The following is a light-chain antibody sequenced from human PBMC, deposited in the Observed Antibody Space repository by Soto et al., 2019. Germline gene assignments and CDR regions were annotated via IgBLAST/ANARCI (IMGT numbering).Light chain of an antibody. J-gene: IGKJ1*01. CDR1: QSVSSSY. CDR2: GAS. Sequence: EIVLTQSPGTLSLSPGERATLSCRASQSVSSSYLAWYQQKPGQAPRPLIYGASSRAIGIPDRFSGSGSGTDFPLTIRRLEPEDFAVYYCQQYGSSPLTFGQGNKVEIK. V-gene: IGKV3-20*01. CDR3: QQYGSSPLT.